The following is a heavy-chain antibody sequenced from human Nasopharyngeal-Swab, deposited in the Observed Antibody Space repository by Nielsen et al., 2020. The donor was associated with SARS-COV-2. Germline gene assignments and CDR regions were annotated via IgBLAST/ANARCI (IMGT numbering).Heavy chain of an antibody. J-gene: IGHJ5*02. CDR1: GYTLNELC. Sequence: ASVKVSCKISGYTLNELCMHWVREAPGKGLEWMGGFDTEDGETIYAQKFQGRVTMTEDTSTDTAYMELSSLRSEDTAVYYCATGPPVAGHNLFDPWVQGTLVTFSS. CDR2: FDTEDGET. D-gene: IGHD6-19*01. V-gene: IGHV1-24*01. CDR3: ATGPPVAGHNLFDP.